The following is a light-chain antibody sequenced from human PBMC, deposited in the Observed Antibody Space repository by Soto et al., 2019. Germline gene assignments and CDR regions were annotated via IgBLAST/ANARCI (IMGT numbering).Light chain of an antibody. CDR2: LEGSGSY. V-gene: IGLV4-60*03. CDR3: ETWDSNTRV. Sequence: SGLTQSSSASASLGSSVKLTCTLSSGHSSYIIAWHQQQPGKAPRYLMKLEGSGSYNKGSGVPDRFSGSSSGADRYLTISNLQSEDEADYYCETWDSNTRVFGGGTQLTVL. J-gene: IGLJ2*01. CDR1: SGHSSYI.